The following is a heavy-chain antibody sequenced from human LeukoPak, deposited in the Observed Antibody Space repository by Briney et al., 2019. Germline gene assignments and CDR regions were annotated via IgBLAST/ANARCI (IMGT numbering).Heavy chain of an antibody. V-gene: IGHV3-7*03. D-gene: IGHD6-13*01. CDR2: IKQDGSEK. CDR3: ARGGYSRDY. J-gene: IGHJ4*02. Sequence: GGSLRLSCAASGFTFTSYWISWVRQAPGKGLEWVANIKQDGSEKYYVDSVKGRFTISRDNAKNSLYLQMNSLRAEDTAIYYCARGGYSRDYWGQGTLVTVS. CDR1: GFTFTSYW.